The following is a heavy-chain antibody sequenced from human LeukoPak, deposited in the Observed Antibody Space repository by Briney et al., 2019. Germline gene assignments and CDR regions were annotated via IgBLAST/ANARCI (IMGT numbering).Heavy chain of an antibody. CDR3: ARHVLRELREYYFDY. Sequence: SETLSLTCTVSGGSISSYYWSWIRQPPGKGLEWIGYIYYSGSTNYNPSLKSRVTISVDTSKNQFSLKLSSVTAADTAVYYCARHVLRELREYYFDYWDQGTLVTVSS. J-gene: IGHJ4*02. V-gene: IGHV4-59*08. CDR2: IYYSGST. D-gene: IGHD1-26*01. CDR1: GGSISSYY.